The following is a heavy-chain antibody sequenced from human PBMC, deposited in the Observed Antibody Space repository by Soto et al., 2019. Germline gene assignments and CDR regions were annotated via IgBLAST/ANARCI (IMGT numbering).Heavy chain of an antibody. CDR3: ARVQWLRLNYYYYYGMDV. V-gene: IGHV4-59*01. CDR2: IYYSGST. Sequence: SETLSLTCTVSGGSISSYYWSWIRQPPGKGLEWIGYIYYSGSTNYNPSIKSQVTISVDTSKNQISLKLSYVTDADTAVYYCARVQWLRLNYYYYYGMDVWGQGTTVT. D-gene: IGHD5-12*01. J-gene: IGHJ6*02. CDR1: GGSISSYY.